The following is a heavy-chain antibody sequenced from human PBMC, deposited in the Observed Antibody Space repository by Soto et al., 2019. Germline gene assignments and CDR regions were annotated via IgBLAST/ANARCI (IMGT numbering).Heavy chain of an antibody. CDR2: ISSSGTYV. D-gene: IGHD1-1*01. Sequence: PVGSLRLSGAGSGFTFSTHAMVWVRQAPGKGLEWVSSISSSGTYVYYADSVEGRFTIFRDDARNSVYLQMNSLTVEDTAVYYCARDGNYHEFWGQGTPVTVSS. CDR1: GFTFSTHA. CDR3: ARDGNYHEF. V-gene: IGHV3-21*01. J-gene: IGHJ4*02.